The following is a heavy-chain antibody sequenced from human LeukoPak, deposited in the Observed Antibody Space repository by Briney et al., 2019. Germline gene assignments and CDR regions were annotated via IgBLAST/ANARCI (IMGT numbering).Heavy chain of an antibody. CDR1: GFTFSSYA. V-gene: IGHV3-23*05. Sequence: GWSLRLSCAASGFTFSSYAMNWVRLSAGKGLEWVSAITDNGNTTYYADSVKGRFTISRDNSKNTLYLQMNSLRAEDTAVYYCATLRLSDHFDYWGQGTLVTVSS. CDR3: ATLRLSDHFDY. CDR2: ITDNGNTT. J-gene: IGHJ4*02. D-gene: IGHD2-15*01.